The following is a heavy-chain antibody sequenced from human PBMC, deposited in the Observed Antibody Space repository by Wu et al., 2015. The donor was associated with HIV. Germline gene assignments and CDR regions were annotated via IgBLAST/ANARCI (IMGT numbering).Heavy chain of an antibody. D-gene: IGHD4-11*01. Sequence: QVVLTQSGAEVKKPGASVRVSCKVSGYTLKKLSMHWVRQAPGKGLEWMGGFAPENGMTIYAQKFQGRLTMTEDTSTDTAYMGLNSLRFEDTAEYFCATTFRDAWSTGLHFWGQGTLVSVYS. J-gene: IGHJ1*01. CDR3: ATTFRDAWSTGLHF. CDR1: GYTLKKLS. CDR2: FAPENGMT. V-gene: IGHV1-24*01.